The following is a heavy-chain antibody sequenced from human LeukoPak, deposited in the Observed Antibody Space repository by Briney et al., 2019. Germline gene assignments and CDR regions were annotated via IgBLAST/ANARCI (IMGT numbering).Heavy chain of an antibody. V-gene: IGHV3-74*01. CDR1: GLTFNNYW. Sequence: PGGSRRLSFAASGLTFNNYWTHSARPAPGKGLVCASRINSDGSSTSHADSVKGRFTISRDNAKNTLYLQMNSLRAEDTAVYYCARGPMGKGYFDYWGQGTLVTVSS. J-gene: IGHJ4*02. CDR2: INSDGSST. CDR3: ARGPMGKGYFDY. D-gene: IGHD3-10*01.